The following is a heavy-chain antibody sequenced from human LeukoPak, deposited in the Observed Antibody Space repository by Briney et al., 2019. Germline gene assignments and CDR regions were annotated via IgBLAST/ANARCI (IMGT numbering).Heavy chain of an antibody. Sequence: GGSLRLSCAASGFTFSSYGMHWVRQAPGKGLEWVAFIRYDGSNKYYADSVKGRFTISRDNSKNTLYLQMNSLRAEDTAVYYCARAKRNAFDIWGQGTMVTVSS. CDR3: ARAKRNAFDI. J-gene: IGHJ3*02. CDR2: IRYDGSNK. CDR1: GFTFSSYG. V-gene: IGHV3-30*02.